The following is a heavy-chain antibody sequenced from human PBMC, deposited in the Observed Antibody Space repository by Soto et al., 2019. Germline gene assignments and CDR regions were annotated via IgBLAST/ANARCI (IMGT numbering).Heavy chain of an antibody. D-gene: IGHD3-3*01. CDR2: ISSSSSTI. V-gene: IGHV3-48*02. Sequence: PGGSLRLSCAASGFTFSSYSMNWVRQAPGKGLEWVSYISSSSSTIYYADSVKGRFTISRDNAKNSLYLQMNSLRDEDTAVYFFARDGRGSDFWSFDYYYGMDVWGQGTTVTVSS. CDR3: ARDGRGSDFWSFDYYYGMDV. J-gene: IGHJ6*02. CDR1: GFTFSSYS.